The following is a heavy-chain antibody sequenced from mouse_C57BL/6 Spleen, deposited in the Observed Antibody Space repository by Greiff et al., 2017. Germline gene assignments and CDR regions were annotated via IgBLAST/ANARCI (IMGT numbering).Heavy chain of an antibody. V-gene: IGHV1-61*01. CDR1: GYTFTSYW. Sequence: QVQLQQSGAELVRPGSSVKLSCKASGYTFTSYWMDWVKQRPGQGLEWIGNIYPSDSETHYNQKFKDKATLTVDKSSSTAYMQLSSLTSEDSAVYYCARGRVVATDYFDYWGQGTTLTVSS. J-gene: IGHJ2*01. D-gene: IGHD1-1*01. CDR2: IYPSDSET. CDR3: ARGRVVATDYFDY.